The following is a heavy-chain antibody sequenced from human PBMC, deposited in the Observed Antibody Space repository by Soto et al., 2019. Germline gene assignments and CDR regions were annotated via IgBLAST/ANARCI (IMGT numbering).Heavy chain of an antibody. CDR2: IYYSGST. CDR3: ARQQLDNYYYYYGMDV. J-gene: IGHJ6*02. D-gene: IGHD6-13*01. CDR1: GGSISSSSYY. Sequence: TSETLSLTCTVSGGSISSSSYYWGWIRQPPGKGLEWIGSIYYSGSTYYNPSLKSRVTISVDTSKNQFSLKLSSVTAADTAVYYCARQQLDNYYYYYGMDVWGQGTTVTVSS. V-gene: IGHV4-39*01.